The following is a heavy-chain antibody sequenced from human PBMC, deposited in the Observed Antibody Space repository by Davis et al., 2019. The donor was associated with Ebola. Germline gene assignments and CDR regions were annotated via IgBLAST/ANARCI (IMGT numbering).Heavy chain of an antibody. CDR3: AKDRWFGEFPPFFDY. J-gene: IGHJ4*02. CDR2: ISGSGGST. CDR1: GFTFDDYA. Sequence: GGSLRLSCAASGFTFDDYAMSWVRQAPGKGLEWVSAISGSGGSTYYADSVKGRFTISRDNSKNTLYLQMNSLRAEDTAVYYCAKDRWFGEFPPFFDYWGQGTLVTVSS. D-gene: IGHD3-10*01. V-gene: IGHV3-23*01.